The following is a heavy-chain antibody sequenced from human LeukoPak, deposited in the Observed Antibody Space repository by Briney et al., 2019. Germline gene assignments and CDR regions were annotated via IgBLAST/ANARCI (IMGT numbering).Heavy chain of an antibody. D-gene: IGHD2-2*01. Sequence: PGGSLRLSCAASGFTVSSNYMSWVRQAPGKGLEWVSVIYSGGSTYYADSVKGRFTISRDNSKNTLYLQMNSLRAEDTAVYYCARGGSSTSANWFDPWGQGTLVTVSS. V-gene: IGHV3-66*01. CDR2: IYSGGST. CDR1: GFTVSSNY. J-gene: IGHJ5*02. CDR3: ARGGSSTSANWFDP.